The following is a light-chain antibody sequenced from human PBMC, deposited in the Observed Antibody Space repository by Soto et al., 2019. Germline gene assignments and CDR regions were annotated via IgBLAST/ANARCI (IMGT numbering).Light chain of an antibody. CDR3: QQLNSYPRT. CDR2: GAS. V-gene: IGKV1-9*01. J-gene: IGKJ1*01. Sequence: IQLTQSPSSLSASVGDRATITRRASQGISSFLAWYQQKPGKAPNLLIYGASTLQSGVPSRFSGSGSGTDFTLTIASLQPEDFATYYCQQLNSYPRTFGQGTKVEVK. CDR1: QGISSF.